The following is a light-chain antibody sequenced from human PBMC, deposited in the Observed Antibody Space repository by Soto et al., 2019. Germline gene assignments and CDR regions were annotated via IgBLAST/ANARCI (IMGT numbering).Light chain of an antibody. V-gene: IGKV1-27*01. J-gene: IGKJ1*01. CDR1: QGIKKY. CDR2: AAS. CDR3: QKYDTVPWA. Sequence: DIPMTQSPSSLSASLGDRVTITCRASQGIKKYVAWYQQKPGKVPKLLIYAASSLQSGVPSRFGGSGSGTDFTLTISSLQPEDVATYYCQKYDTVPWAFGQGTKVDIK.